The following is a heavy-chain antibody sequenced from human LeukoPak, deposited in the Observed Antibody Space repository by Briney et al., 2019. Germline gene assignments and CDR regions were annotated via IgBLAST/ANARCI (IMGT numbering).Heavy chain of an antibody. CDR1: GFTFSTYA. CDR3: AKDRNPIADYYFDI. Sequence: PGTSLRLSCAASGFTFSTYAMHWVRQSPGKGLEWVAVISYDGRDKHHADSVKGRFTISRDNSKETLYLQMTSLIAEDTAVYYCAKDRNPIADYYFDIWGRGTPVTVSS. V-gene: IGHV3-30*18. CDR2: ISYDGRDK. J-gene: IGHJ4*02. D-gene: IGHD1-14*01.